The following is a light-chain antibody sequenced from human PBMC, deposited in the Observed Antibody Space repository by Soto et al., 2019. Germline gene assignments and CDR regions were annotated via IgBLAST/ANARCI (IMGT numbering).Light chain of an antibody. V-gene: IGLV1-36*01. CDR3: AAWDDSLNGVV. CDR1: TSNIGNNG. CDR2: YDD. Sequence: QSVLTQPPSVSEAPRQRVTISCSGSTSNIGNNGVNWYQQLPGKAPKLLMYYDDLLPSGVSDRFSGSKSGTSAPLAISGLQSEDEADYYCAAWDDSLNGVVFGGGTKLTVL. J-gene: IGLJ2*01.